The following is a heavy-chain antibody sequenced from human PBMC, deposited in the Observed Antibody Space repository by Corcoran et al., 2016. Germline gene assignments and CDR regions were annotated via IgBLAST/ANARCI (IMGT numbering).Heavy chain of an antibody. Sequence: EVQLEQSGAEVKKPGESLKISCKGSGYSFTSYWIGWVRQMPGKGLEWMGIIYPGDSDTRYSPSFQGQVTISADKSIRTAYLEGSVKASDTAMYYCARQGRGGTTSRYYFDYWGQGTLVTVSS. V-gene: IGHV5-51*01. CDR1: GYSFTSYW. CDR3: ARQGRGGTTSRYYFDY. D-gene: IGHD1-26*01. J-gene: IGHJ4*02. CDR2: IYPGDSDT.